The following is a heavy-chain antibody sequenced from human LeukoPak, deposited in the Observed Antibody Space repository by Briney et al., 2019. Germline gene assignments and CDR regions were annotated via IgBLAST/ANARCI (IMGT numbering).Heavy chain of an antibody. V-gene: IGHV3-48*01. CDR1: GFTFSIYS. Sequence: GGSLRLSCAASGFTFSIYSMNWVRQAPGKGLEWVSYITSDRRTISYADPVKGRFTISRDNDKRLLYLQMDSLRAGDTAMYYCARSTSGTFDYWGQGMLVTVSS. J-gene: IGHJ4*02. D-gene: IGHD6-13*01. CDR3: ARSTSGTFDY. CDR2: ITSDRRTI.